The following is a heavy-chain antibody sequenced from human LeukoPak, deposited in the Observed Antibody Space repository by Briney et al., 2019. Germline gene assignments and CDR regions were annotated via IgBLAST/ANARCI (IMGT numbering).Heavy chain of an antibody. CDR3: ARSHEMATIWRAFDI. V-gene: IGHV5-51*01. J-gene: IGHJ3*02. Sequence: GESLKISCKGSGYSFTSYWIGWVRQMPGKGLEWIGIIYPGDSDTRYSPSFQGQVTISADKSISTAYLQWSSLKASDTAMYYCARSHEMATIWRAFDIWGQGTMVTVSS. CDR1: GYSFTSYW. D-gene: IGHD5-24*01. CDR2: IYPGDSDT.